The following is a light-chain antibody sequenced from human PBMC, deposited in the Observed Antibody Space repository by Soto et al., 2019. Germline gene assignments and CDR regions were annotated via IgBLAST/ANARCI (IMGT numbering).Light chain of an antibody. CDR2: DVY. V-gene: IGLV2-8*01. J-gene: IGLJ2*01. CDR3: SSYAGSNNLV. CDR1: SSDVGGSNY. Sequence: QSVLTQPPSASGSPGQSVIISCTGTSSDVGGSNYVSWYQQHPGKAPKLMIYDVYKRPSGVPDRFSGSKSGNTASLTVSGLQAEDEADYYCSSYAGSNNLVFGGGTKLTVL.